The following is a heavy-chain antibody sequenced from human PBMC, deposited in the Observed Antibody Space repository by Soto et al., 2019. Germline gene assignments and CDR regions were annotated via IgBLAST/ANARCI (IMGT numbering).Heavy chain of an antibody. J-gene: IGHJ1*01. CDR1: GFNFNTYG. D-gene: IGHD3-22*01. Sequence: PGGSLRLSCAASGFNFNTYGMNWVRQAPGKGLELVAAIWFDGSNEYYADSVQGRFTIFRDNSRSKLFLQMSSLRAEDTAVYYCATSSGYHWGQGSLVTVSS. CDR3: ATSSGYH. V-gene: IGHV3-33*01. CDR2: IWFDGSNE.